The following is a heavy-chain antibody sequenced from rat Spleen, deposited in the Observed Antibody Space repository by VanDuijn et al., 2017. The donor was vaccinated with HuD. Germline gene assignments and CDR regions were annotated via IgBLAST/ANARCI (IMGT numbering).Heavy chain of an antibody. J-gene: IGHJ4*01. V-gene: IGHV2-43*01. CDR3: ARAVGAFYVMDA. CDR2: IWTGGST. Sequence: QVQLKESGPGLVQPSQTLSLTCTVSGFSLTSYHVSWVRQPPGKGLEGMGVIWTGGSTAYNSVLKARLSISRDTSQSQVFLKMNSLQIEDTAMYFCARAVGAFYVMDAWGQGAAVTVSS. CDR1: GFSLTSYH. D-gene: IGHD1-11*01.